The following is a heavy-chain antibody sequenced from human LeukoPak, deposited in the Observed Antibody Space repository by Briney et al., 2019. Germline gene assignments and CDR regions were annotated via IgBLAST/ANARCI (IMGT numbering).Heavy chain of an antibody. V-gene: IGHV1-8*02. CDR1: GYTFTGYY. J-gene: IGHJ5*02. Sequence: ASVKVSCKASGYTFTGYYMHWVRQATGQGLEWMGWMNPNSGNTGYAQKFQGRVTMTRNTSISTAYMELSSLRSEDTAVYYCARGGSYYGSYNWFDLWGQGTLVTVSS. D-gene: IGHD1-26*01. CDR3: ARGGSYYGSYNWFDL. CDR2: MNPNSGNT.